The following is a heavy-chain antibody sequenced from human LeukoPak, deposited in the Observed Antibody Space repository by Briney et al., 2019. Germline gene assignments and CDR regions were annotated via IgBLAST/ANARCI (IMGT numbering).Heavy chain of an antibody. CDR2: ISAYNGNT. J-gene: IGHJ4*02. CDR1: GYTFTSYG. CDR3: ARERAIWGLNGDPLPPDY. D-gene: IGHD2-21*02. Sequence: GASVKVSCKASGYTFTSYGISWVRQAPGQGLEWMGWISAYNGNTNYAQKLQGRVTMTTDTSTSTAYMELRSLRSDDTAVYYCARERAIWGLNGDPLPPDYWGQGTLVTVSS. V-gene: IGHV1-18*01.